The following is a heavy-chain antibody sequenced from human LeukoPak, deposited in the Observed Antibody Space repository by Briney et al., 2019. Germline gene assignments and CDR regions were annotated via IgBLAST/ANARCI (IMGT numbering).Heavy chain of an antibody. CDR2: IIPIFGTA. CDR3: ARVFYYDRDNWFDP. CDR1: GVTFSSYA. V-gene: IGHV1-69*05. Sequence: ASVKVSCKASGVTFSSYAISWVRQAPGQGLEWMGGIIPIFGTANYAQKFQGRVTITTDESTSTAYMELSSLRSEDTAVYYCARVFYYDRDNWFDPWGQGTLVTVSS. D-gene: IGHD3-22*01. J-gene: IGHJ5*02.